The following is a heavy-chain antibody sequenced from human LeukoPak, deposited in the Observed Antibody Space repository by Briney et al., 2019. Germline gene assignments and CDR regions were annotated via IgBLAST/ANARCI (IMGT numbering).Heavy chain of an antibody. CDR1: GYTFTSYY. CDR3: ARSIVGATPTYWYFDL. J-gene: IGHJ2*01. Sequence: GASVKVPCKASGYTFTSYYMHWVRQAPGQGLEWMGIINPSGGSTSYAQKFQGRVTMTRDTSTSTVYMELSSLRSEDTAVYYCARSIVGATPTYWYFDLWGRGTLVTVSS. V-gene: IGHV1-46*01. D-gene: IGHD1-26*01. CDR2: INPSGGST.